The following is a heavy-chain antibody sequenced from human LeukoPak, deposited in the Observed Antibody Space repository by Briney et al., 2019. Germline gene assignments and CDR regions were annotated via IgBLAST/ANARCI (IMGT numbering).Heavy chain of an antibody. D-gene: IGHD3-16*01. V-gene: IGHV1-2*02. Sequence: ASVKVSCKVSGYTLTELSMHWVRQAPGQGLEWMGWINPNSGGTNYAQKFQGRVTMTRDTSISTAYMELSRLRSDDTAVYYCARDWDYEAKFDYWGQGTLVTVSS. CDR3: ARDWDYEAKFDY. CDR1: GYTLTELS. J-gene: IGHJ4*02. CDR2: INPNSGGT.